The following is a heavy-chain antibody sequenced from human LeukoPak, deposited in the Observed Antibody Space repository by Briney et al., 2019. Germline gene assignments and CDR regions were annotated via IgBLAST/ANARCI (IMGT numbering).Heavy chain of an antibody. CDR3: ASISSGWYWDY. V-gene: IGHV3-66*01. CDR2: IYVDGRT. D-gene: IGHD6-19*01. Sequence: GRSLRLSCAASGFTFSSYGMHWVRQAPGKGLEWVSLIYVDGRTYYADSVKGRFTISRDNSKNTLYLQVNSLRAEDTAVYHCASISSGWYWDYWGQGTLVTVSS. J-gene: IGHJ4*02. CDR1: GFTFSSYG.